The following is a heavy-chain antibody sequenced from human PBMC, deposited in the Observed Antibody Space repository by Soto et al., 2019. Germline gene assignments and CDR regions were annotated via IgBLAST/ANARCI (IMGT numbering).Heavy chain of an antibody. V-gene: IGHV1-46*01. D-gene: IGHD1-20*01. CDR1: GYTFTSHY. J-gene: IGHJ4*02. Sequence: GASVKVSCKASGYTFTSHYVHWVRQAPGQGLEWMAIFNPRNLGTMHAPNFQGRVTLTWDTSTNTVYMELSSLRSEDTAVYYCAREAYNEGKTFDYWGQGTPVTVSS. CDR3: AREAYNEGKTFDY. CDR2: FNPRNLGT.